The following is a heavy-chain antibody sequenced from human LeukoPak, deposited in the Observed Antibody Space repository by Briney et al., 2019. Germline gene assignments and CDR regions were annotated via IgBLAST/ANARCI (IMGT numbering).Heavy chain of an antibody. V-gene: IGHV4-31*03. D-gene: IGHD3-22*01. CDR2: IYYSGSI. Sequence: PSETLSLTCTVSGGSISSGGYYWSWIRQHPGKGLEWIGYIYYSGSIYYNPSLKSRVTISVDTSKNQFSLKLSSVTAADTAVYYCARDRIIVDDSSGYYDAFDIWGQGTMVTVSS. CDR1: GGSISSGGYY. CDR3: ARDRIIVDDSSGYYDAFDI. J-gene: IGHJ3*02.